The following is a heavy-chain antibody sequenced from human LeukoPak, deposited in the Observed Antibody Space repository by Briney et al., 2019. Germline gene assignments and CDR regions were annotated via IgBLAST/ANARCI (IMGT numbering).Heavy chain of an antibody. D-gene: IGHD3-22*01. Sequence: GGSLRLSCAASGFTFRSYWMRWVRQAPGKGLEWVANIKQDGSEKNYVDSVKGRFTISRDNAKNSLYLQMNSLRAEDTAVYYCARDHGRYYDSSGTCDYWGQGTLVTVSS. CDR1: GFTFRSYW. CDR2: IKQDGSEK. J-gene: IGHJ4*02. CDR3: ARDHGRYYDSSGTCDY. V-gene: IGHV3-7*03.